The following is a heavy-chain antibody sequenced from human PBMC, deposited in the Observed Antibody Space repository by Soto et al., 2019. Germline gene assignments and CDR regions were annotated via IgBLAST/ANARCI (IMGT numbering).Heavy chain of an antibody. CDR2: ITGSGDSA. D-gene: IGHD1-26*01. CDR3: AKGRGTNYYYHMDV. J-gene: IGHJ6*03. V-gene: IGHV3-23*01. CDR1: GFTFNNYA. Sequence: EVQLLESGGGLVQPGGSLRLSCAASGFTFNNYAISWVHQAPGKGLEWVSTITGSGDSAYYADSVKGRFIISRDNSKNTLYMQMHSLGAEDSAIYYCAKGRGTNYYYHMDVWGGGTTVTVSS.